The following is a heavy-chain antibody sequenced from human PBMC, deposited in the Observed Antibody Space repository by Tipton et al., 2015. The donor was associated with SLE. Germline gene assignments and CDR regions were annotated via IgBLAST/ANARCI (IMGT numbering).Heavy chain of an antibody. CDR1: GGSVSSGSYY. CDR2: IYYSGST. D-gene: IGHD3-10*01. Sequence: TLSLTCTVSGGSVSSGSYYWSWIRQPPGKGLEWIGYIYYSGSTYYNPSLKSRVTISVDTSKNQFSLKLSSVTAADTAVYYCARAYYYGSGSYRGDWFDPWGQGTLVTVSS. V-gene: IGHV4-61*01. J-gene: IGHJ5*02. CDR3: ARAYYYGSGSYRGDWFDP.